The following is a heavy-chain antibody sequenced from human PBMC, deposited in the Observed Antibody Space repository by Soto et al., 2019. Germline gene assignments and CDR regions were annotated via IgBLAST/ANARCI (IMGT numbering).Heavy chain of an antibody. CDR3: ARDPGGTSNDWYFDL. V-gene: IGHV4-31*03. J-gene: IGHJ2*01. CDR1: GGSISSGGNY. CDR2: IYYSGST. D-gene: IGHD2-15*01. Sequence: QVQLQESGPGLVKPSQTLSLTCTVSGGSISSGGNYWNWIRQHAGKGLEWIGYIYYSGSTYYNPSLKSRVTITVDTSKNRSCPKLSSVTAADTAVYYCARDPGGTSNDWYFDLWGRGTLVTVSS.